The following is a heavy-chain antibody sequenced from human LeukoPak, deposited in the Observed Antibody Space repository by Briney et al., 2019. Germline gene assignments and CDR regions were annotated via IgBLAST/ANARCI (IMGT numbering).Heavy chain of an antibody. V-gene: IGHV3-23*01. CDR1: GFTFSGYA. J-gene: IGHJ4*02. CDR2: ISGSGGST. Sequence: GGSLRLSCAASGFTFSGYAMSWVRQAPGKGLEWVSVISGSGGSTYYADSVKGRFTISRDNSKNTLYLQMNSLRAEDTAVYYCAKDSEEWELLRLPYFDYWGQGTLVTVSS. CDR3: AKDSEEWELLRLPYFDY. D-gene: IGHD1-26*01.